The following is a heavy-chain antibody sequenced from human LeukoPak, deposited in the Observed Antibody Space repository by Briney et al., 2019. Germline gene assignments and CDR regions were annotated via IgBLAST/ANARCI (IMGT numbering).Heavy chain of an antibody. CDR2: IYYSGST. CDR3: AREGVFTIIVGLFRVVFII. Sequence: SETLSLTCTVSGGSISSSSYYWGWIRQPPGKGLEWIGSIYYSGSTYYNPSLKSRVTISVDTSKNQFSLKLRSVTAADTAVYYCAREGVFTIIVGLFRVVFIIGGKGKMVTVFS. V-gene: IGHV4-39*07. J-gene: IGHJ3*02. CDR1: GGSISSSSYY. D-gene: IGHD3-22*01.